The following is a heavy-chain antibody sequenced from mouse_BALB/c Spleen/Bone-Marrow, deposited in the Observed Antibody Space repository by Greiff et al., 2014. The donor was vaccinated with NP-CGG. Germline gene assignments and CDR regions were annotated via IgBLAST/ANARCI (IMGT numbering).Heavy chain of an antibody. CDR3: TNGYDYYAMDY. Sequence: VQLQQSGTVLARPGASVKMSCKASGYSFTSHWMHWVKQRPGQGLEWIGAIYPGNSDTSYNQKFKGKAKLTAVTSASTAYMELSSLTNEDSAVYYCTNGYDYYAMDYWGQGTSVTVSS. D-gene: IGHD2-2*01. J-gene: IGHJ4*01. V-gene: IGHV1-5*01. CDR2: IYPGNSDT. CDR1: GYSFTSHW.